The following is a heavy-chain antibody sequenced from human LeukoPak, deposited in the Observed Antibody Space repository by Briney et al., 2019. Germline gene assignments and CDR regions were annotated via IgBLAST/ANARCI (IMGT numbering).Heavy chain of an antibody. CDR3: ATGRVEMVRGVISVYPTSMDV. CDR1: GYTFTDYY. D-gene: IGHD3-10*01. V-gene: IGHV1-2*02. J-gene: IGHJ6*02. Sequence: GASVKVSCKASGYTFTDYYMHWVRQAPGQGLEWMGWINPNSGGTNYAQKFQGRVTMTEDTSTDTAYMELSSLRSEDTAVYYCATGRVEMVRGVISVYPTSMDVWGQGTTVTVSS. CDR2: INPNSGGT.